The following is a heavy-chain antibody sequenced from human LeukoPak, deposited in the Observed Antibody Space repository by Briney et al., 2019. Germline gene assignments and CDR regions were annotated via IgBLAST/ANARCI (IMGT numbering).Heavy chain of an antibody. V-gene: IGHV3-74*01. CDR2: INSDGSST. J-gene: IGHJ6*02. D-gene: IGHD3-22*01. CDR3: ARPHYYDSSGYYPYYYYYGMDV. Sequence: GRSLRLSCAASGFTFSSYWMHWVRQAPGKGLVWVSRINSDGSSTSYADSVKGRFTISRDNAKNMLYLQMNSLRAEDTAVYYCARPHYYDSSGYYPYYYYYGMDVWGQGTTVTVSS. CDR1: GFTFSSYW.